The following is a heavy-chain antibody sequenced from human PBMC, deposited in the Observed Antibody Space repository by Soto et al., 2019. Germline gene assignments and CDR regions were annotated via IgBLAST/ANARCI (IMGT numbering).Heavy chain of an antibody. D-gene: IGHD3-9*01. CDR2: ISAYNGNA. CDR3: ARYDDILTGAGYYYYGMDV. CDR1: GYTFTSYG. V-gene: IGHV1-18*01. Sequence: ASVKVSCKASGYTFTSYGISWVRQAPGQGLEWMGWISAYNGNANYAQKLQGRVTMTTDTSTSTAYMELRSLRSDDTAVYYCARYDDILTGAGYYYYGMDVWGQGTTVTVSS. J-gene: IGHJ6*02.